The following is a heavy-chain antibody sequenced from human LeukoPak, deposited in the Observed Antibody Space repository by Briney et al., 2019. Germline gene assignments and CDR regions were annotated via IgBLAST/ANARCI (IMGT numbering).Heavy chain of an antibody. CDR2: IYYSGST. J-gene: IGHJ4*02. Sequence: PSETLSLTCTVSGGSISSYYWSWIRQPPGKGLEWIGYIYYSGSTNYNPSLKSRVTISVDTSKNQFSLKLSSVTAADTAVYYCARWSGGSRSRGFDYWGQGTLVTVSS. D-gene: IGHD1-14*01. CDR1: GGSISSYY. V-gene: IGHV4-59*01. CDR3: ARWSGGSRSRGFDY.